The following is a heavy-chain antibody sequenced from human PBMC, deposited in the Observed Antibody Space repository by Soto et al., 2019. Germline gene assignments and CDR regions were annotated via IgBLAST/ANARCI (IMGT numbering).Heavy chain of an antibody. V-gene: IGHV1-2*04. CDR2: INPNSGGT. Sequence: ASVKASCKASGYTFTGYYMHWVRQAPGQGLEWMGWINPNSGGTNYAQKFQGWVTMTRDTSISTAYMELSRLRSDDTAVYYCARDVETSYYFDYWGQGTLVTVSS. CDR1: GYTFTGYY. CDR3: ARDVETSYYFDY. D-gene: IGHD2-15*01. J-gene: IGHJ4*02.